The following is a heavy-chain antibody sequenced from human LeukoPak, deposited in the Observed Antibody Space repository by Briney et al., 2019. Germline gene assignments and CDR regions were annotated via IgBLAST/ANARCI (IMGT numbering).Heavy chain of an antibody. CDR2: IYPGDSDT. J-gene: IGHJ4*02. CDR1: GPSFTSYW. Sequence: GESLKISCKGSGPSFTSYWIGWVRQLPGKGLEWIGIIYPGDSDTRYSPPFRGQVTFSVDTSISTAYVQWSSLKASDTAMYYCARGRYSYGPFDYWGQGTLVTVSS. CDR3: ARGRYSYGPFDY. V-gene: IGHV5-51*01. D-gene: IGHD5-18*01.